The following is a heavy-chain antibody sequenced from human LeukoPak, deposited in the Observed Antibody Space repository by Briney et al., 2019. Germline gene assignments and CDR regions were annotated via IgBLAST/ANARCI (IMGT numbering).Heavy chain of an antibody. CDR1: GGSISSSSYY. V-gene: IGHV4-39*01. J-gene: IGHJ5*02. Sequence: NPSETLSLTCTVSGGSISSSSYYWGWIRQPPGKGLEWIGSIYYSGSTYYNPSLKSRVTISVDTSKNQFSLKLSSVTAADTAVYYCARRQYENQLLEARGQYNWFDPWGQGTLVTVSS. CDR3: ARRQYENQLLEARGQYNWFDP. D-gene: IGHD2-2*01. CDR2: IYYSGST.